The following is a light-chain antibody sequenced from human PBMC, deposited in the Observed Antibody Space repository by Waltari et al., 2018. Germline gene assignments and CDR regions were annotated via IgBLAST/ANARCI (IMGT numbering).Light chain of an antibody. Sequence: QSALTQPASVSGSPGQSISISCIGPSRDVWPYNLVSWYQTHPGKAPQLIVFEASKRPSGVSNRFSGSKAANTASLIISGLQADDEADYYCCSYAGSGSWVFGGGTKVTVI. CDR1: SRDVWPYNL. CDR2: EAS. V-gene: IGLV2-23*01. J-gene: IGLJ3*02. CDR3: CSYAGSGSWV.